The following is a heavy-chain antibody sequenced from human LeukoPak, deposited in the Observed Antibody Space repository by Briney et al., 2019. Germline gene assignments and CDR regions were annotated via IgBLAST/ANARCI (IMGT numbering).Heavy chain of an antibody. D-gene: IGHD2-2*01. Sequence: GGSLRLSCAASGFTFSSYAMHWVRQAPGKGLEWVAVISYDGSNKYYADSVKGRFTISRDNSKNTLYLQMNSLRAEDTAVYYCARDTPRDIVVVPAPPPFDYWGQGTLVTVSS. V-gene: IGHV3-30-3*01. CDR2: ISYDGSNK. J-gene: IGHJ4*02. CDR3: ARDTPRDIVVVPAPPPFDY. CDR1: GFTFSSYA.